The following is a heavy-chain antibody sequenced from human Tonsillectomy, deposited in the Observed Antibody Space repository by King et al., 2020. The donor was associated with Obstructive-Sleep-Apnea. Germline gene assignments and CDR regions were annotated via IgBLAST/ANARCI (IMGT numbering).Heavy chain of an antibody. J-gene: IGHJ5*02. Sequence: LQLQESGPGLVKPSQTLSLICSVSGGSISSAGYYWSWIRQHPGKGLEWIGYIYYSGNTYYNPSLKSRATISVDTSKNQFSLKRSSVTAADTAVYYCAGDQKLEGWFDPWGQGTLVTVSS. D-gene: IGHD1-7*01. V-gene: IGHV4-31*03. CDR2: IYYSGNT. CDR3: AGDQKLEGWFDP. CDR1: GGSISSAGYY.